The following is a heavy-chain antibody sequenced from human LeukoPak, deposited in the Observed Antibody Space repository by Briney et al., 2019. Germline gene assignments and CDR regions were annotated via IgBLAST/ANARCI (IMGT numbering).Heavy chain of an antibody. J-gene: IGHJ4*02. Sequence: ASVKVSCKAFGYTFTSNYMHWVRQAPGQGPEWMGVISPSGGSTTYAQKFQGRVTLTRDMSTSTDYLELSSLRAEDTAVYYCAKAKPPRNPLMVSAMRGYFDYWGQGTLVTVSS. D-gene: IGHD2-8*01. CDR3: AKAKPPRNPLMVSAMRGYFDY. CDR1: GYTFTSNY. CDR2: ISPSGGST. V-gene: IGHV1-46*01.